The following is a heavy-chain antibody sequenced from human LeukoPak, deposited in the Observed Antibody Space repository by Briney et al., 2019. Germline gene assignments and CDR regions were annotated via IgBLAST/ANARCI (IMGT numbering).Heavy chain of an antibody. D-gene: IGHD3-10*01. CDR2: INPNSGGT. J-gene: IGHJ4*02. CDR3: ARALAMVRGIPGY. V-gene: IGHV1-2*02. CDR1: GYTFTGYY. Sequence: ASVKVSCKASGYTFTGYYMHWVRQAPGQGLEWMGWINPNSGGTNYAQKFQGRVTMTRDTSISTAYMELSRLRFDDTAVYYCARALAMVRGIPGYWGQGTLVTVSS.